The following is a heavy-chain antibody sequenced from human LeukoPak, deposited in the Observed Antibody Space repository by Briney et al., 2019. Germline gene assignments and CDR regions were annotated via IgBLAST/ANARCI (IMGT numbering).Heavy chain of an antibody. V-gene: IGHV1-2*02. CDR2: INPNSGGT. Sequence: ASVKVSCKASGYTFTMYYIHWVRQAPGQGLEWMGWINPNSGGTNYAQKFQGRVTMTRDTSISTAYMELSRLRSDDTAVYYCARGSSSGVYYYYYYMDVWGKGTTVTVSS. CDR3: ARGSSSGVYYYYYYMDV. J-gene: IGHJ6*03. D-gene: IGHD6-13*01. CDR1: GYTFTMYY.